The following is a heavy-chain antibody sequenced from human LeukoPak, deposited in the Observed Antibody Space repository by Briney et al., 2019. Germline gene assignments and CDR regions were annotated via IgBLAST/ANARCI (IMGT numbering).Heavy chain of an antibody. CDR2: ISGSGGST. V-gene: IGHV3-23*01. CDR1: GFTFSSYA. CDR3: ARMPSRSSTYYFDY. J-gene: IGHJ4*02. Sequence: PGGSLRLSCAASGFTFSSYAMSWVRQAPGKGLEWVSAISGSGGSTYYADSVKGRFTISRDNSKNTLYLQMNSLRAEDTAVYYCARMPSRSSTYYFDYWGQGTLVTVSS. D-gene: IGHD2-2*01.